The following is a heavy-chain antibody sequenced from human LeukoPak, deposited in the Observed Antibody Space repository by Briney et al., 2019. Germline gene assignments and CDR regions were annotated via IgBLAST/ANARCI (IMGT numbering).Heavy chain of an antibody. CDR2: ISSSGSTI. CDR1: GFTFSDYY. D-gene: IGHD5-12*01. J-gene: IGHJ4*02. CDR3: ASYSGYESFVDY. Sequence: GGSLRLSCAASGFTFSDYYVSWIRQAPGKGLEWVSYISSSGSTIYYADSVKGRFTISRDNAKNSLYLQMNSLRAEDTAVYYCASYSGYESFVDYWGQGTLVTVSS. V-gene: IGHV3-11*01.